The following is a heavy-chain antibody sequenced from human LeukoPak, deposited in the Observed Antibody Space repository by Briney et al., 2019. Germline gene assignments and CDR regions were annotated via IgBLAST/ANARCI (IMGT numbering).Heavy chain of an antibody. V-gene: IGHV3-23*01. D-gene: IGHD2-21*02. CDR2: ISNNGGYT. J-gene: IGHJ4*02. CDR1: GFTFSSSA. Sequence: GGSLRLSCAASGFTFSSSAMSWVRQAPGKGLEWVSAISNNGGYTYYADSVQGRFTISRDNSKSTLCLQMNSLRAEDTAVYYCARQKGSIGDWDYWGQGTLVTVSS. CDR3: ARQKGSIGDWDY.